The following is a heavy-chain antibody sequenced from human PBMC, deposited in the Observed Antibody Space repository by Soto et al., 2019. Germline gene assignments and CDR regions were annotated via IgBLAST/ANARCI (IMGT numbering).Heavy chain of an antibody. CDR3: ARRGYSSSWYYYYYYGMDV. CDR2: MNPNSGNT. V-gene: IGHV1-8*01. CDR1: GYTFTSYD. Sequence: QVQLVQSGAEVKKPGASVKVSCKASGYTFTSYDINWVRQATGQGPEWMGWMNPNSGNTGYAQKFQGRVTMTRNTSISTAYMELSSLRSEDTAVYYCARRGYSSSWYYYYYYGMDVWGQGTTVTVSS. D-gene: IGHD6-13*01. J-gene: IGHJ6*02.